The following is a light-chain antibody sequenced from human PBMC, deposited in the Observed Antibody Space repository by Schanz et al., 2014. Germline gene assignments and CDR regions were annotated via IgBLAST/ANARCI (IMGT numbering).Light chain of an antibody. J-gene: IGLJ2*01. CDR1: SSNIGSNY. CDR3: AAWDGSLNIV. CDR2: SNN. V-gene: IGLV1-44*01. Sequence: QSVLTQPPSASGTPGQRVAISCSGSSSNIGSNYVYWYQQLPGTAPKLLIYSNNRRPLGVPDRFSGSKSGTSASLAISGLQSEDEADYYCAAWDGSLNIVFGGGTKLTVL.